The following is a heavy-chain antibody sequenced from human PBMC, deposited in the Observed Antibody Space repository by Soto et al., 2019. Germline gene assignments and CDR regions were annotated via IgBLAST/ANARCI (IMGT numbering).Heavy chain of an antibody. Sequence: QVQLVQSGAEVKKPGASVKVSCQAYGYTFPSYDINWVRQATGQGLEWMGWMNPNSGNTGYAQKFQGRVTMTRNSPISTAYMELGSLRSEDTAVYYCAREHYGNSAWFDPLGQGPLVTVSS. CDR1: GYTFPSYD. V-gene: IGHV1-8*01. D-gene: IGHD3-10*01. CDR3: AREHYGNSAWFDP. CDR2: MNPNSGNT. J-gene: IGHJ5*02.